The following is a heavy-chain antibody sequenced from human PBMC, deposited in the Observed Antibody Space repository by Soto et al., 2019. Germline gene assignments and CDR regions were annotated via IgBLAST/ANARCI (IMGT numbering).Heavy chain of an antibody. CDR2: ISIHNGNT. CDR3: ASMTTVDNSRYYMDV. CDR1: GYTFNTYG. Sequence: QAQLLQSGGELKKSGASVKVSCKASGYTFNTYGISWVRQAPGQGLEWMAWISIHNGNTNLAQKFQGRVTLTTDTSTSRANKALTRLTSRDTAVYYCASMTTVDNSRYYMDVWGKGTTVTVSS. D-gene: IGHD4-4*01. J-gene: IGHJ6*03. V-gene: IGHV1-18*04.